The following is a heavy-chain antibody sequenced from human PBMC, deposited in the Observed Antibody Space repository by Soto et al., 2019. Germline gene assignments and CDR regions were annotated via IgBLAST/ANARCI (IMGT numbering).Heavy chain of an antibody. D-gene: IGHD1-26*01. V-gene: IGHV3-30*13. J-gene: IGHJ4*02. Sequence: QVQLVQSGGGVVQPGRSLRLSCAASGFNFNTYFMHWVRQAPGKGLEWVAMIFPNGRDKEYADSVMGRFPISRDNSNNRMYLQMDSLRPEDTAVYYCARDDEHGSNCALAYWGQGALVTVYS. CDR3: ARDDEHGSNCALAY. CDR1: GFNFNTYF. CDR2: IFPNGRDK.